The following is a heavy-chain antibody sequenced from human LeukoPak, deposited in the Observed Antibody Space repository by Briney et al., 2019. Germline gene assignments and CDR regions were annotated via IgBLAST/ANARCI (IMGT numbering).Heavy chain of an antibody. CDR2: IYYSGST. V-gene: IGHV4-31*03. D-gene: IGHD1-14*01. Sequence: PSETLSLTCTVSGGSISSGGYYWSWIRQHPGKGLEWIGYIYYSGSTYYNPSLKSRVTITVDTSKNQFSLKLSSVTAADTAVYYCASHEPMGAFDIWGQGTMVTVSS. CDR1: GGSISSGGYY. CDR3: ASHEPMGAFDI. J-gene: IGHJ3*02.